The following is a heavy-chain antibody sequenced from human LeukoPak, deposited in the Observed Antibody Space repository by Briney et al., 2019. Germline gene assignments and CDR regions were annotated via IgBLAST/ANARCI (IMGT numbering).Heavy chain of an antibody. Sequence: GGSLRLSCAASGFTFSSYAMHWVRQAPGKGLEWVAAISYDGSNKYYADSVKGRFTISRDNSKNTLYLQMNSLRAEDTAVYYCARDLGDSRGHQGGLSNYWGQGTLVTVSS. CDR2: ISYDGSNK. CDR3: ARDLGDSRGHQGGLSNY. J-gene: IGHJ4*02. V-gene: IGHV3-30-3*01. CDR1: GFTFSSYA. D-gene: IGHD3-22*01.